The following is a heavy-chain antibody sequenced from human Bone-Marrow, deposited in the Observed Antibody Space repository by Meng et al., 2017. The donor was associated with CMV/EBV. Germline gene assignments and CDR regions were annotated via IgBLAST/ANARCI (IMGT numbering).Heavy chain of an antibody. D-gene: IGHD6-25*01. V-gene: IGHV3-30*04. CDR2: ISYDETSQ. CDR1: GFSFNNYA. Sequence: GESLKISCAASGFSFNNYAIHWVRQAPGSGLEWVAVISYDETSQYYSDSVKGRFTISRDNSKNTLYLQMNSLRAEDTAVYYCARSVEQRLLRIGFDMWGQGTMVTFSS. CDR3: ARSVEQRLLRIGFDM. J-gene: IGHJ3*02.